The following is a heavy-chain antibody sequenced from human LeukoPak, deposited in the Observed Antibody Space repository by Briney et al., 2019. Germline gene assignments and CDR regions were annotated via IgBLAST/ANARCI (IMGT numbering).Heavy chain of an antibody. CDR1: GGTFSSYA. V-gene: IGHV1-2*02. Sequence: ASVKVSCKASGGTFSSYAISWVRQAPGQGLEWMGWINPNSGGTNYAQKFQGRVTMTRDTSISTAYMELSRLRSDDTAVYYCARDHSNDFWSGSGPLYYMDVWGKGTTVTVSS. D-gene: IGHD3-3*01. CDR2: INPNSGGT. J-gene: IGHJ6*03. CDR3: ARDHSNDFWSGSGPLYYMDV.